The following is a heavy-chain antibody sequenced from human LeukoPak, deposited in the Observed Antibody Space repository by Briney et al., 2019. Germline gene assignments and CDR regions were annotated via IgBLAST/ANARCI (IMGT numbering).Heavy chain of an antibody. CDR3: ARDLGCSSTSCYVNAFDI. CDR2: ISAYNGNT. D-gene: IGHD2-2*01. V-gene: IGHV1-18*04. Sequence: ASVNVSCMASGYTFTSYGISRVRQAPGQGLEWMGWISAYNGNTNYAQKLQGRVTMTTDTSTSTAYMELRSLRSDDTAVYYCARDLGCSSTSCYVNAFDIWGQGTMVTVSS. CDR1: GYTFTSYG. J-gene: IGHJ3*02.